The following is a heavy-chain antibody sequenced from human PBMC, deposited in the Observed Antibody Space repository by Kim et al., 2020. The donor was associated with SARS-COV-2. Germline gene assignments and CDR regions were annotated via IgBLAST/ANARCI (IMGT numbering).Heavy chain of an antibody. V-gene: IGHV3-15*01. CDR2: IQTKTDGGSA. CDR1: GFTFNNAW. J-gene: IGHJ4*02. Sequence: GGSLRLSCAASGFTFNNAWMNWVRQAPGKGLEWVGRIQTKTDGGSADYAAPVKGRFTISRDDSRNTLYLQMTSLKTEDTAVYYCTTGLSVWGQGTLVTVSS. CDR3: TTGLSV. D-gene: IGHD6-25*01.